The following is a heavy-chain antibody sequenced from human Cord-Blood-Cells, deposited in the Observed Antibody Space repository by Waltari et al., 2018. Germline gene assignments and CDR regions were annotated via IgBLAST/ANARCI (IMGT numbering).Heavy chain of an antibody. Sequence: QLQLQESGPGLVKPSETLSLTCTVSGGSISSSSYYWGWIRQPPGKGLEWIGSIYYRGGPYYNPSLKSRVTISVDTSKNQVSLKLSSVTAADTAVYYCARRPLTADIPYWYFDLWGRGTLVTVSS. D-gene: IGHD7-27*01. CDR1: GGSISSSSYY. V-gene: IGHV4-39*01. J-gene: IGHJ2*01. CDR3: ARRPLTADIPYWYFDL. CDR2: IYYRGGP.